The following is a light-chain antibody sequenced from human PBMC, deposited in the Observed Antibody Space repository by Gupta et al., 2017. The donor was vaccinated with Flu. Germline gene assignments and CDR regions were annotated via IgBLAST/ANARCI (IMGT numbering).Light chain of an antibody. Sequence: DAVMTQSPLSLPVTLGQPASISCRSSESLVYSDGDSYVRWFHQRPGQSPRRLIYKASNRDSGVPDRSSGSGSGTDCTLTSSRLEAEDVGVDYCMHSTRGPWTFGQGTKVEI. J-gene: IGKJ1*01. V-gene: IGKV2-30*01. CDR2: KAS. CDR3: MHSTRGPWT. CDR1: ESLVYSDGDSY.